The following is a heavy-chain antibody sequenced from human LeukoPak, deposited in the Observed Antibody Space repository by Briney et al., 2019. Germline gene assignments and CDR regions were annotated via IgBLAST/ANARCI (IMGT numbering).Heavy chain of an antibody. V-gene: IGHV4-34*01. CDR1: GGSFSGYY. D-gene: IGHD5-18*01. CDR2: INHSGST. CDR3: ARGGVDTAMVKWDRWFDP. Sequence: SETLSLTCAVYGGSFSGYYWSWIRQPPGKGLEWIGEINHSGSTNYNPSLKSRVTILVDTSKNQFSLKLSSVTAADTAVYYCARGGVDTAMVKWDRWFDPWGQGTLVTASS. J-gene: IGHJ5*02.